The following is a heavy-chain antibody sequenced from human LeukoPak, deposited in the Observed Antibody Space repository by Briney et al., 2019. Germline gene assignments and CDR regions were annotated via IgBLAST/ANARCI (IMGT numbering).Heavy chain of an antibody. CDR2: IYYSGST. D-gene: IGHD5-18*01. V-gene: IGHV4-59*08. Sequence: SETLSLTCTVSGGSISSYYWSWIRQPPGKGLEWIGYIYYSGSTNYNPSLKSRVTISADTSKNQFSLKLSSVTAADTAVYYCARPAWIQLGYAFDIWGQGTMVTVSS. J-gene: IGHJ3*02. CDR3: ARPAWIQLGYAFDI. CDR1: GGSISSYY.